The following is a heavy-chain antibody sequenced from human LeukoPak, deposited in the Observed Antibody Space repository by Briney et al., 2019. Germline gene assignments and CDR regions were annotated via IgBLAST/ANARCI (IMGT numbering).Heavy chain of an antibody. CDR1: GVSISSYY. CDR2: IYNSGGT. V-gene: IGHV4-59*01. J-gene: IGHJ4*02. Sequence: PAETLPLTCTVSGVSISSYYLSWIRQPAGKGLEWIGYIYNSGGTNYNLSLKGRVTISVDTSKKQLSLKVRSVAAADAAVFFCASQVAGSSWQNWGQGTLVTV. CDR3: ASQVAGSSWQN. D-gene: IGHD6-13*01.